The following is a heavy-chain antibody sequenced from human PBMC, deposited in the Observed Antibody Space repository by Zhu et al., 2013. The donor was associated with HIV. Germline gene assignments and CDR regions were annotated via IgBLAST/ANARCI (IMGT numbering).Heavy chain of an antibody. CDR1: GYTFTGHY. CDR3: IVVVVPWH. CDR2: INPNSGGT. V-gene: IGHV1-2*02. D-gene: IGHD3-22*01. J-gene: IGHJ1*01. Sequence: QVQLVQSGAEVKKPGASVKVSCTASGYTFTGHYIHWVRQAPGQGPEWMGWINPNSGGTNYAQKFKGRVTMTRDTSISTAYMELSSLRSEDTAVYYCIVVVVPWHWGQGTLVTVSS.